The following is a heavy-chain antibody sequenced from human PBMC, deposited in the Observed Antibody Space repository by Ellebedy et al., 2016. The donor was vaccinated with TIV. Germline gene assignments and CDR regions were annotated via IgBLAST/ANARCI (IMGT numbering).Heavy chain of an antibody. D-gene: IGHD4-17*01. CDR2: IYTDGSAQ. J-gene: IGHJ5*02. Sequence: GESLKISCAASGFSFRSYWMSWVRQAPGKGLEWVANIYTDGSAQYSVDSVKGRFTISRDNAKNSLFLQMHSLRVEDTAVYYCARRWSYGDYAVQVNSWFDRWGRGTLVSVSS. CDR3: ARRWSYGDYAVQVNSWFDR. V-gene: IGHV3-7*01. CDR1: GFSFRSYW.